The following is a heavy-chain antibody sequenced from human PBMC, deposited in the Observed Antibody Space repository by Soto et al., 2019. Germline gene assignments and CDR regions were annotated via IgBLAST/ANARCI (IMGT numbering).Heavy chain of an antibody. J-gene: IGHJ3*02. D-gene: IGHD4-17*01. Sequence: SGPTLVNPTQTLTLTCTFSGFSLSTTGMCVSWIRQPPGKALEWLALVDWDDDKYYMPSLKTRLIISKDTSKNQVVLTMTNMDPVDTGTYYCARSYDYGTYDDVFDIWGQGTMVTVSS. CDR2: VDWDDDK. CDR3: ARSYDYGTYDDVFDI. CDR1: GFSLSTTGMC. V-gene: IGHV2-70*01.